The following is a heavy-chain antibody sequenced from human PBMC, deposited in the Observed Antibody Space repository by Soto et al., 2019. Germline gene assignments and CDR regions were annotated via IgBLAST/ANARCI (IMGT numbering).Heavy chain of an antibody. D-gene: IGHD1-7*01. V-gene: IGHV3-23*01. Sequence: VQLLESGGGLVQPGGSLRLSCAASGFTFSSYAMSWVRQAPGKGLEWVSGISGSGASTYYADSVKGRFTISRDNSKKMVYLQMNSLRADDTAVYYCAKAPGTTGWFDPWGQGTLVTVSS. CDR2: ISGSGAST. J-gene: IGHJ5*02. CDR1: GFTFSSYA. CDR3: AKAPGTTGWFDP.